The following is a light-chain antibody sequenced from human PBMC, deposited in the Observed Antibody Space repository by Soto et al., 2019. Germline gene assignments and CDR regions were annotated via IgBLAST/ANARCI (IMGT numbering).Light chain of an antibody. Sequence: DIQMTQSPSSLSASVRDRVTITCQASQNINNYLNWYQQKPGRAPKLLIYQASSLENGVPSRFSGSGSGTEFSLTISSLQPDDFATYHCQQYSSHSTVGPRIKADIK. CDR3: QQYSSHST. V-gene: IGKV1-5*03. J-gene: IGKJ3*01. CDR2: QAS. CDR1: QNINNY.